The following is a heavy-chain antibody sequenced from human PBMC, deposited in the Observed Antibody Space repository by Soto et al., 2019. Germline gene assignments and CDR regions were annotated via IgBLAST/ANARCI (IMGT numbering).Heavy chain of an antibody. CDR2: INHSGST. Sequence: SETLSLTCAVYGGSFSGYYWSWIRQPPGKGLEWIGEINHSGSTNYNPSLKSRVTISVDTSKNQFSLRLSSVTAADTAVYYCARLPPYCGGDCYSYAFDIWGQGTMVTVSS. CDR1: GGSFSGYY. D-gene: IGHD2-21*02. V-gene: IGHV4-34*01. CDR3: ARLPPYCGGDCYSYAFDI. J-gene: IGHJ3*02.